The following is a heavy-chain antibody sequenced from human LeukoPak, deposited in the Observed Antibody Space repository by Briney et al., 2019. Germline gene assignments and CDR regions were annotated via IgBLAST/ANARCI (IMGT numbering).Heavy chain of an antibody. J-gene: IGHJ2*01. Sequence: ASVKVSCKASGYTFTSYDINWVRQATGQGLEWMGWMNPNSGNTGYAQKFQGRVTMTRNTSISTAYMELSSLRSEDTAVYYCASQSSGWYHPSWYFDLWGRGTLVTVSS. V-gene: IGHV1-8*01. CDR3: ASQSSGWYHPSWYFDL. D-gene: IGHD6-19*01. CDR1: GYTFTSYD. CDR2: MNPNSGNT.